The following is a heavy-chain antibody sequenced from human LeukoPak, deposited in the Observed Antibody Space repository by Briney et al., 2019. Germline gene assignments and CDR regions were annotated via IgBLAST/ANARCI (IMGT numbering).Heavy chain of an antibody. D-gene: IGHD6-13*01. CDR1: GGSISSYY. Sequence: SETLSLTCTVSGGSISSYYWSWIRQPPGKGLEWIGYIHYSGSTNYNPSLKSRVTISEDTSKNQFSLKLSSVTAADTAVYYCARDLAAAGTIDPWGQGTLVTVSS. V-gene: IGHV4-59*01. CDR3: ARDLAAAGTIDP. J-gene: IGHJ5*02. CDR2: IHYSGST.